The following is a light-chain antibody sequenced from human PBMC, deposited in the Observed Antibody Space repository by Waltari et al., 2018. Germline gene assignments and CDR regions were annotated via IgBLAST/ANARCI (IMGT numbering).Light chain of an antibody. CDR3: ATWDNTLSGWV. Sequence: QSVLTQPRSLSEAPRRRVAITGSGLRPIIVKNAVSLALQVPGKAPRLLFFYDDLLPSGASDGFPGPRSGASVSLAISALHSEDEGDYYCATWDNTLSGWVVGGGTRLTVL. J-gene: IGLJ3*02. CDR2: YDD. V-gene: IGLV1-36*01. CDR1: RPIIVKNA.